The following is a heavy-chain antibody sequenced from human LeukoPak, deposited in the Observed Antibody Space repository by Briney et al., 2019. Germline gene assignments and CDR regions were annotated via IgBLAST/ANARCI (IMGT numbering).Heavy chain of an antibody. CDR1: GFTFSSYS. V-gene: IGHV3-48*01. D-gene: IGHD6-13*01. CDR2: ISSSSSTI. Sequence: PGGSLRLSCAASGFTFSSYSMNWVRQAPGKGLEWVSYISSSSSTIYYADSVKGRFTISRDNAKNSLYLQMNSLRAEDTAVYYCARDPAAAGTGYWGQGTLVTVPS. CDR3: ARDPAAAGTGY. J-gene: IGHJ4*02.